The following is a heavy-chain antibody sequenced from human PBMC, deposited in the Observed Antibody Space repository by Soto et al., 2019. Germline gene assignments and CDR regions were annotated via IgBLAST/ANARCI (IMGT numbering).Heavy chain of an antibody. CDR2: ISWDGGST. J-gene: IGHJ4*02. CDR1: DFTFDDYT. D-gene: IGHD2-21*02. V-gene: IGHV3-43*01. Sequence: DVQLVESGGVVVQPGGSLRLSCAASDFTFDDYTMHWVRQAPGKGLEWVSLISWDGGSTYYADSVKGRFTISRDNSKNSLYLQMNSLRTEDTALYYCARGGDPDYWGQGTLVTVSS. CDR3: ARGGDPDY.